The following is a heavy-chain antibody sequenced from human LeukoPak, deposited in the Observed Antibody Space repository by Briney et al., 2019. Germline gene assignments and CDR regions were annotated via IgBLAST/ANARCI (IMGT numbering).Heavy chain of an antibody. CDR3: ARDYEDTAMVTAFDI. V-gene: IGHV4-39*07. Sequence: SETLSLTCIVSGGSISSSSYYWGWIRQPPGKGLEWIGSIYYSGSTYYNPSLKSRVTISVDTSKNQFSLKLSSVTAADTAVYYCARDYEDTAMVTAFDIWGQGTMVTVSS. CDR1: GGSISSSSYY. J-gene: IGHJ3*02. D-gene: IGHD5-18*01. CDR2: IYYSGST.